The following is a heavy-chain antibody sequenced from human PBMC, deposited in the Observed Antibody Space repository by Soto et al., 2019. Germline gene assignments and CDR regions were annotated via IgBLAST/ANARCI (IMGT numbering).Heavy chain of an antibody. CDR1: GYSFTSYW. D-gene: IGHD6-6*01. CDR3: ASTHDGIAARPAPLVN. J-gene: IGHJ4*02. CDR2: IYPGDSDT. V-gene: IGHV5-51*01. Sequence: GESLKISCKGSGYSFTSYWIGWVRQMPGKGLEWMGIIYPGDSDTRYSPSFQGQVTISADKSISTAYLQWSSLKASDTAMYYCASTHDGIAARPAPLVNWGQGTLVTVSS.